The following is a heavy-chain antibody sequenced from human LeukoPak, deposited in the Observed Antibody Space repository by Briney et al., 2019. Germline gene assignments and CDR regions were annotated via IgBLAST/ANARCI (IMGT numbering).Heavy chain of an antibody. CDR1: GGSFSGYY. CDR3: ADDYGGNSGAFDI. D-gene: IGHD4-23*01. Sequence: SETLSLTCAVYGGSFSGYYWSWIRQPPGKGLEWIGEINHSGSTNYNPSLKSRFTISVDTSKNQFSLKLSSVTAADTAVYYCADDYGGNSGAFDIWGQGTMVTVSS. J-gene: IGHJ3*02. CDR2: INHSGST. V-gene: IGHV4-34*01.